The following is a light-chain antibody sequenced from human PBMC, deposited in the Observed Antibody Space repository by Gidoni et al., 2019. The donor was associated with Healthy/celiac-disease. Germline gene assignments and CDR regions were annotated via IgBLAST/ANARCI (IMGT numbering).Light chain of an antibody. V-gene: IGKV3-15*01. CDR2: GAS. J-gene: IGKJ2*01. CDR3: QQYNNWPPT. CDR1: QSVSSN. Sequence: EIMMTQSPATLSVSPGERATLSCSARQSVSSNLAWYQQKPGQAPRLLIYGASTRATGIPARFSGSGSGTEFTLTISSLQSEDFAVYYCQQYNNWPPTFXXXTKLEIK.